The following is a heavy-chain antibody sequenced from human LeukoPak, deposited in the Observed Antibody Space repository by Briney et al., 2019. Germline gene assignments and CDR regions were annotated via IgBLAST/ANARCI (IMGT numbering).Heavy chain of an antibody. CDR3: AKLFEFRRYYYDSSGYYYYFDY. CDR2: ISGSGGST. Sequence: GGSLRLSCAASGFTFNNYAMSWVRRAPGKGLEWGSGISGSGGSTYYADSVKGRFTISRDNSKNTLYLQMNSLRAEDTAVYYCAKLFEFRRYYYDSSGYYYYFDYWGQGTLVTVSS. J-gene: IGHJ4*02. CDR1: GFTFNNYA. V-gene: IGHV3-23*01. D-gene: IGHD3-22*01.